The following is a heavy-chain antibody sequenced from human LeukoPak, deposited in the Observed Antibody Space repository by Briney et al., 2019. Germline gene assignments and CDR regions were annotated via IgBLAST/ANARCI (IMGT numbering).Heavy chain of an antibody. J-gene: IGHJ4*02. D-gene: IGHD3-9*01. CDR1: GGSFSGYH. V-gene: IGHV4-34*01. CDR2: INHSGST. Sequence: PSETLSLTCAVYGGSFSGYHWSWIRQPPGKGLEWIGEINHSGSTNYNPSLKSRVTISVDTSKNQFSLKLSSVTAADTAVYYCARGARYFDWGQGTLVTVSS. CDR3: ARGARYFD.